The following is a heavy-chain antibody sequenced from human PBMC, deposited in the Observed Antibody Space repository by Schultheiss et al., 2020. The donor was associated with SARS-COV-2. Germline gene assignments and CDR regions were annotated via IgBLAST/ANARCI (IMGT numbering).Heavy chain of an antibody. CDR2: IRGSGGST. Sequence: GGSLRLSCAASGLTFSSYAMSWVRQAPGKGLEWVSAIRGSGGSTYYADSVKGRFNISRDNSKNTLYLQMNSLRAEDTAVYYCAKDGVASAGDYFDYWGQGTLVTVSS. CDR3: AKDGVASAGDYFDY. D-gene: IGHD6-13*01. J-gene: IGHJ4*02. V-gene: IGHV3-23*01. CDR1: GLTFSSYA.